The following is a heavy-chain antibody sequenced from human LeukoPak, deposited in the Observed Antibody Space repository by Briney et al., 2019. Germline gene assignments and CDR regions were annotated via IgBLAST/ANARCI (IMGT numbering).Heavy chain of an antibody. CDR2: IYHSGST. V-gene: IGHV4-38-2*01. J-gene: IGHJ4*02. CDR1: GYSISSGYY. CDR3: ARHRGLGGTTNYFDY. D-gene: IGHD1-7*01. Sequence: SETLSLTCAVSGYSISSGYYWGWIRQPPGQGLEWIGTIYHSGSTSYNPSLKSRVTMSVDTSKNQFSLKLSSVTAADTAVYYCARHRGLGGTTNYFDYWGQGTLVTVSS.